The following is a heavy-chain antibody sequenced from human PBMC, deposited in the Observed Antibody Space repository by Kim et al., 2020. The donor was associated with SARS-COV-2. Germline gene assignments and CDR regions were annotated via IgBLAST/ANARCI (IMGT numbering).Heavy chain of an antibody. Sequence: SETLSLTCNVSGGSISSTSYYWGWIRQPPGKGLEWIGTIYYSGSTYYNLSLKSRVTISVNTSKNQFSLKLSSVTAADTAVYYCASSRVLRYFDWVLNLDAFDIWGQGTMVTVSS. CDR3: ASSRVLRYFDWVLNLDAFDI. D-gene: IGHD3-9*01. CDR2: IYYSGST. CDR1: GGSISSTSYY. J-gene: IGHJ3*02. V-gene: IGHV4-39*01.